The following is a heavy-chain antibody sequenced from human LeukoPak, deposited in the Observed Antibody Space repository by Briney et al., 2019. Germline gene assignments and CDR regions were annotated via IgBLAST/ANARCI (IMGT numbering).Heavy chain of an antibody. CDR2: IYTSGST. CDR1: GGSISSYY. CDR3: ARDKSGYDSNGYWYWFDP. V-gene: IGHV4-4*07. J-gene: IGHJ5*02. D-gene: IGHD3-22*01. Sequence: SETLSLTCTVSGGSISSYYWSWIRQPAGKGLEWIGRIYTSGSTNYNPSLKSRVTMSVDTSKNQFSLKLSSVTAADTAVYYCARDKSGYDSNGYWYWFDPWGQGTLVTVSS.